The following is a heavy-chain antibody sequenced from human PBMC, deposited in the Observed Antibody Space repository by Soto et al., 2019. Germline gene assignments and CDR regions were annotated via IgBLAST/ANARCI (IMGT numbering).Heavy chain of an antibody. J-gene: IGHJ4*01. CDR1: GFTFSSHA. V-gene: IGHV3-23*01. Sequence: EVQLLESGGGLVQPGGSLRLSCTASGFTFSSHAMTWVRQAPGKGLGWVSGLSDSGGSTYYADSVKGRFTISRDNSMNTLYLQMNTLRAEDTAVYYCAKVSSSWYSGFFDLWGQGTLVTVSS. D-gene: IGHD6-13*01. CDR3: AKVSSSWYSGFFDL. CDR2: LSDSGGST.